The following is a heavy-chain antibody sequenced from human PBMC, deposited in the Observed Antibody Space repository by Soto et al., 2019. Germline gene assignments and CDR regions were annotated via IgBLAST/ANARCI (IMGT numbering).Heavy chain of an antibody. J-gene: IGHJ6*03. Sequence: GASVKVSCKASGYTFTSYGISWVRQAPGQGLEWMGWMNANSGNTGYAQKFQGRVTMTRNTSISTAYMELSSLRSEDTAVYYCARGLYYDFWSGYSRYMDVWGKGTTVTVSS. CDR2: MNANSGNT. CDR3: ARGLYYDFWSGYSRYMDV. D-gene: IGHD3-3*01. CDR1: GYTFTSYG. V-gene: IGHV1-8*02.